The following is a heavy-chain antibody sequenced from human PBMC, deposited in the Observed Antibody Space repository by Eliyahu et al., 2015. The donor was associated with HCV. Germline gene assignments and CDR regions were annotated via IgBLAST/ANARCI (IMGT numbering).Heavy chain of an antibody. Sequence: EWIGYIYHTGTTYYNPSLKSRVSISVDRSKNHFSLRLSSVTAADTAVYYCARVVTKVQGAAYYYYGMDVWGQGTTVTVPS. J-gene: IGHJ6*02. CDR3: ARVVTKVQGAAYYYYGMDV. V-gene: IGHV4-30-2*01. CDR2: IYHTGTT. D-gene: IGHD3-10*01.